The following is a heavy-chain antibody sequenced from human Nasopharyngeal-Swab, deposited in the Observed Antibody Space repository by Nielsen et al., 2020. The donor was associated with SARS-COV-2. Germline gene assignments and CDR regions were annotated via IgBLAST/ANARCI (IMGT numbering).Heavy chain of an antibody. Sequence: RGSLRLSCAASGFTFSSYAMSWVRQAPGKGLEWVSAISGSGGSTYYADSVKGRFTISRDNSKNTLYLQMNSLRAEDTAVYYCTKDATRMIVVVITVLAFDIWGQGTMVTVSS. J-gene: IGHJ3*02. V-gene: IGHV3-23*01. D-gene: IGHD3-22*01. CDR3: TKDATRMIVVVITVLAFDI. CDR2: ISGSGGST. CDR1: GFTFSSYA.